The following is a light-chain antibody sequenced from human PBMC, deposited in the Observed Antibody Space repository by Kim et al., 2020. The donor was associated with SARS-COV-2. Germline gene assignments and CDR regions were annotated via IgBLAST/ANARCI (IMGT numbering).Light chain of an antibody. J-gene: IGLJ1*01. Sequence: QSALTQPASVSGSLGQSITISCTGTSGDVSGYNFVSWYQEHPGKAPKLMIYDVSHRPSGVSNRFSGSKSGNTASLTISGLQAQDEADYYCSSYTSSSTYVFGTGTKVTVL. CDR3: SSYTSSSTYV. V-gene: IGLV2-14*03. CDR1: SGDVSGYNF. CDR2: DVS.